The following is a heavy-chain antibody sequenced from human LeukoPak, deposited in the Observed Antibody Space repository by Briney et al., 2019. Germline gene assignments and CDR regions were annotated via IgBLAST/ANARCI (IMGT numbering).Heavy chain of an antibody. Sequence: GASVKVSCKASGYSFTSYYMHWVRQAPGQGLEWMGFINPSGSSAAYAQKFQGRLTMTRDMFTSTDYMELTSLTSDDTAVYYCARDNSVGETAWLFDPWGQGTLVTVSS. CDR2: INPSGSSA. V-gene: IGHV1-46*01. J-gene: IGHJ5*02. CDR1: GYSFTSYY. D-gene: IGHD1-26*01. CDR3: ARDNSVGETAWLFDP.